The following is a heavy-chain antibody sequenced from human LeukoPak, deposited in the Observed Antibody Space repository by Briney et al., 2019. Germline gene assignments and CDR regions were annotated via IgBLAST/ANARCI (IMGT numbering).Heavy chain of an antibody. CDR3: TTDGIRFLEWLYPNYYYYGMDV. CDR2: IKSKTDGGTT. V-gene: IGHV3-15*01. D-gene: IGHD3-3*01. J-gene: IGHJ6*02. Sequence: GGSLRLSCAASGVTFSNAWMSWVRQAPGKGLEWVGRIKSKTDGGTTDYAAPVKGRFTISRDDSKNTLYLQMNSLKTEDTAVYYCTTDGIRFLEWLYPNYYYYGMDVWGQGTTVTVSS. CDR1: GVTFSNAW.